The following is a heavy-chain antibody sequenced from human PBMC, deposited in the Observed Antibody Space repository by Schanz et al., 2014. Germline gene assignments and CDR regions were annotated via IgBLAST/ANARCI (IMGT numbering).Heavy chain of an antibody. J-gene: IGHJ4*02. CDR3: AKIERNED. V-gene: IGHV3-23*01. CDR2: ISGGGGTT. D-gene: IGHD1-1*01. Sequence: EVQLLESGGGLVQPGGSLRLSCLASGFAFSSYGMNWLRQAPGKGLEWVSAISGGGGTTYYADSVKGRFTISRDNSKNTLYLQMNSLRAEDTAVYFCAKIERNEDWGQGTLVTVSS. CDR1: GFAFSSYG.